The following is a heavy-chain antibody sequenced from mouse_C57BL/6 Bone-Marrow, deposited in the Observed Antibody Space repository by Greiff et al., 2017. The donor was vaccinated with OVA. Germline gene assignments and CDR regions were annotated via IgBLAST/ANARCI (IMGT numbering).Heavy chain of an antibody. CDR2: ISYDGSN. CDR3: ARDRLGVAWFAY. D-gene: IGHD4-1*01. CDR1: GYSITSGYY. V-gene: IGHV3-6*01. Sequence: EVQRVESGPGLVKPSQSLSLTCSVTGYSITSGYYWNWIRQFPGNKLEWMGYISYDGSNNYNPSLKNRISITRDTSKNQFFLKLNSVTTEDTATYYCARDRLGVAWFAYWGQGTLVTVSA. J-gene: IGHJ3*01.